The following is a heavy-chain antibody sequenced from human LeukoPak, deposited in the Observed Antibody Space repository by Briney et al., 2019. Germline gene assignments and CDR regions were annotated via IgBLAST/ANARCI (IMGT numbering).Heavy chain of an antibody. Sequence: GESLKISCKGSGYSFTSYWIGWVRQMPGKGLEWMGIIYPGDSDTRYNPSFQGQVTISADKSISTAYLQWSSLKASDTAMYYCARQPFYCSGGSCYVFDYWGQGTLVTVSS. V-gene: IGHV5-51*01. D-gene: IGHD2-15*01. CDR2: IYPGDSDT. CDR1: GYSFTSYW. CDR3: ARQPFYCSGGSCYVFDY. J-gene: IGHJ4*02.